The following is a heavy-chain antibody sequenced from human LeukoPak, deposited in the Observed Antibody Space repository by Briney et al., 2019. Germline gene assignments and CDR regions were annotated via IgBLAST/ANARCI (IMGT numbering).Heavy chain of an antibody. CDR1: GFPLSRYN. V-gene: IGHV3-21*01. CDR3: ARQAVAGTRYFDY. J-gene: IGHJ4*02. CDR2: ISRSSSYI. Sequence: PGGALRLSCAASGFPLSRYNMNWVRQAPGKGLEWVASISRSSSYIYYADSVKGRFTISRDNAKNSLYLQINSLRAEDTAVYYCARQAVAGTRYFDYWGQGTLVTVSS. D-gene: IGHD6-19*01.